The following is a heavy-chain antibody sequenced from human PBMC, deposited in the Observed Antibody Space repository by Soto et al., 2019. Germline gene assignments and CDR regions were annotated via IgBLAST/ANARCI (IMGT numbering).Heavy chain of an antibody. CDR3: ATAEVDY. CDR1: GFNFGNNW. CDR2: MNSDGRTT. Sequence: EVQLVESGGGLVQPGGSLRLPCAASGFNFGNNWMHWVRQAPGKGLEWVSRMNSDGRTTNYADSVKGRFTVSRDNAKNTLYLQMNSLRAEDTAVYYCATAEVDYWGPGTLVTVSS. J-gene: IGHJ4*02. V-gene: IGHV3-74*01.